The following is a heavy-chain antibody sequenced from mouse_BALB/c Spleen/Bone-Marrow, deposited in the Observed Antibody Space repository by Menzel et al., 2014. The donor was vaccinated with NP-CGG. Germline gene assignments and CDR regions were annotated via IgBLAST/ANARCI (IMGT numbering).Heavy chain of an antibody. CDR1: GFNIKDTY. CDR2: IDPANGNA. CDR3: AIYFYFDY. D-gene: IGHD2-3*01. J-gene: IGHJ2*01. Sequence: EVMLVESGAELVKPGASVRLSCTASGFNIKDTYMHWVKQRPDQGLEWIGRIDPANGNAKHDPKFQGKAAITADTSPNTTYLQLSSLTSEDTAVYYCAIYFYFDYWGQGTTLTVSS. V-gene: IGHV14-3*02.